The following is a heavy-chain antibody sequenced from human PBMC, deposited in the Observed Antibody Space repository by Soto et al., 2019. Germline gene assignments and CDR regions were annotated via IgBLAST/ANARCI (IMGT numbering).Heavy chain of an antibody. J-gene: IGHJ4*02. CDR3: AKDRWGTLISQLEFDY. Sequence: GGPLRLSCTASGFTFSSYGMHWVRQAPGKGLEWVAVISYDGSNKYYADSVKGRFTISRDNSKNTLYLQMNSLRAEDTAVYYCAKDRWGTLISQLEFDYWGQGTLVTVSS. CDR1: GFTFSSYG. CDR2: ISYDGSNK. V-gene: IGHV3-30*18. D-gene: IGHD1-1*01.